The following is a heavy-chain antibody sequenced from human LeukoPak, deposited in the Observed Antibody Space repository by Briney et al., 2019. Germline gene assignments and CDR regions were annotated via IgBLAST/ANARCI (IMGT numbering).Heavy chain of an antibody. V-gene: IGHV1-2*06. D-gene: IGHD3-9*01. J-gene: IGHJ4*02. CDR1: GYTFTGYY. Sequence: ASVKVSCKASGYTFTGYYMHWVRQAPGQGLEWMGRINPNSGGTNYAQKFQGRVTVTRDTSISTAYMELSRLRSDDTAVYYCARVPNFDWLLQDYWGQGTLVTVSS. CDR3: ARVPNFDWLLQDY. CDR2: INPNSGGT.